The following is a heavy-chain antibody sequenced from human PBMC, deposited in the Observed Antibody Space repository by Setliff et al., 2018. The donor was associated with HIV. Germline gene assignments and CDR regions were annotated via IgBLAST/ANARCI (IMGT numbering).Heavy chain of an antibody. J-gene: IGHJ4*02. Sequence: GGSLRLSCAASGFTFRSYWLSWVRQAPGKGLEWVASIKEDGSEKYYVDSVKGRFAISRDNAKDSLFLQVNSLRAEDTAVYYCARVVATSDYWGQGTLVTVSS. V-gene: IGHV3-7*01. D-gene: IGHD5-12*01. CDR1: GFTFRSYW. CDR2: IKEDGSEK. CDR3: ARVVATSDY.